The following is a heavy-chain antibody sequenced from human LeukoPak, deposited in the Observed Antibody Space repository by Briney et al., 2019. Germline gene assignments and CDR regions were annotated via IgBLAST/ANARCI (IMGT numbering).Heavy chain of an antibody. CDR1: GFTFSAYW. D-gene: IGHD2-8*02. CDR3: ATYRQVLLPFES. Sequence: GGSLRLSCAASGFTFSAYWMIWVRQPPGKGLEWVSGIFPSGGEIHYADSVRGRFTISRDNSKSTLSLQMNSLRVEDTAIYYCATYRQVLLPFESWGQGTLVTVSS. CDR2: IFPSGGEI. V-gene: IGHV3-23*01. J-gene: IGHJ4*02.